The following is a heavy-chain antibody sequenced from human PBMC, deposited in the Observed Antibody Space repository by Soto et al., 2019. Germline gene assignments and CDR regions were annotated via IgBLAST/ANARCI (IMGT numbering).Heavy chain of an antibody. CDR2: IYDSGIT. Sequence: QVQLQESGPGLVKPSQTLSLACTVSGGSVGSGEYYYSWIRQPPGKGQEWIGYIYDSGITNYTPSLNGRVTMSLDRSNNQVSMKLSSVTAADTAVYFCARDVAHGYTENVWGQGTMVTVSS. V-gene: IGHV4-30-4*01. CDR1: GGSVGSGEYY. D-gene: IGHD5-18*01. CDR3: ARDVAHGYTENV. J-gene: IGHJ3*01.